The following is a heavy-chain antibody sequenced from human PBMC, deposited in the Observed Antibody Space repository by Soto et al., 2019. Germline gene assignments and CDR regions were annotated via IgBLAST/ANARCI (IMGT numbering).Heavy chain of an antibody. CDR3: ARSIVVVTALDY. CDR1: GYTFTSYA. J-gene: IGHJ4*02. Sequence: QVQLVQSGAEEKKPGASVKGSCKASGYTFTSYAMHWLRQAPGQRLEWMGWINAGNGNTKYSQKFQGRVTITSDTSASTAYMELSSLRSEATAVYYCARSIVVVTALDYWGQGTLVTVSS. CDR2: INAGNGNT. D-gene: IGHD2-21*02. V-gene: IGHV1-3*05.